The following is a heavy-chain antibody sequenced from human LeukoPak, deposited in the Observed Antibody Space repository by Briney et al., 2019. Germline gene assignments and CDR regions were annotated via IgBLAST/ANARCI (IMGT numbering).Heavy chain of an antibody. J-gene: IGHJ4*02. CDR3: AKDLKVPYYYDSSGYYYGSLDY. D-gene: IGHD3-22*01. CDR1: GFTFSSYG. V-gene: IGHV3-30*18. Sequence: PGGSLRLSCAASGFTFSSYGMHWVRQAPGKGLEWVAVISYDGSNKYYADSVKGRFTISRDNSKNTLYLQMNSLRAEDTAVYYCAKDLKVPYYYDSSGYYYGSLDYWGQGTLVTVSS. CDR2: ISYDGSNK.